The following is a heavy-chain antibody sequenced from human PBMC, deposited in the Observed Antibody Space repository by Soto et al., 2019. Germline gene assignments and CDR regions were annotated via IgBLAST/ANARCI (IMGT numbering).Heavy chain of an antibody. CDR1: GGSISSSNW. J-gene: IGHJ5*02. Sequence: TLSLTCAVSGGSISSSNWWSWVRQPPGKGLEWIGEIYHSGSTNYNPSLKSRVTISVDKSKNQFSLKLSSVTAADTAVYYCAREVTQPRMFDFWRGFRNWFAPRGQGTVVTVSS. CDR2: IYHSGST. CDR3: AREVTQPRMFDFWRGFRNWFAP. V-gene: IGHV4-4*02. D-gene: IGHD3-3*01.